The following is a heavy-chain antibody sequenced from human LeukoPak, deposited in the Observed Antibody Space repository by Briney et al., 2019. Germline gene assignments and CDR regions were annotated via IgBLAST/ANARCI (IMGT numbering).Heavy chain of an antibody. CDR3: TTGVMVSSYYYYGMDV. CDR2: IKSKTDGGTT. V-gene: IGHV3-15*01. Sequence: PGGSLRLSCAASGFTFSNAWMSWVRQAPGKGLEWVGRIKSKTDGGTTDYAAPVKGRFTISRDDSKNTLYLQMNSLKTEDTAVYYCTTGVMVSSYYYYGMDVWGQGTTVTVSS. J-gene: IGHJ6*02. CDR1: GFTFSNAW. D-gene: IGHD2-21*01.